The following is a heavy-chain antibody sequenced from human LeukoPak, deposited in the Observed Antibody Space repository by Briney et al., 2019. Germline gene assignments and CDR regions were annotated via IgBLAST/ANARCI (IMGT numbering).Heavy chain of an antibody. CDR1: GGSISPYS. J-gene: IGHJ4*02. V-gene: IGHV4-59*13. D-gene: IGHD6-13*01. Sequence: SETLSLTCTVSGGSISPYSWNWIRLSPRKGLEWIGFIFYSGSTNYNPSLKSRVAISVDTSKNQVSLNLTSVTPADTAVYYCARSPTVAAAGGHFYIDYWGQGTLVTVSS. CDR3: ARSPTVAAAGGHFYIDY. CDR2: IFYSGST.